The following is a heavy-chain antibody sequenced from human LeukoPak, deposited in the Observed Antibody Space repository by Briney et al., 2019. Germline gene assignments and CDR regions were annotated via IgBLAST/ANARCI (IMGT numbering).Heavy chain of an antibody. CDR3: ARPVGLGLLDH. CDR2: ISYDGSKK. CDR1: GFSFSSFA. Sequence: GGSLRLSCAASGFSFSSFAMHWVRQAPGKGLEWVAVISYDGSKKYSADSVKGRFTISRDNSNNTVYLQMNTLRPEDTAVYFCARPVGLGLLDHWGQGTLVTVSS. D-gene: IGHD4-23*01. V-gene: IGHV3-30*03. J-gene: IGHJ4*02.